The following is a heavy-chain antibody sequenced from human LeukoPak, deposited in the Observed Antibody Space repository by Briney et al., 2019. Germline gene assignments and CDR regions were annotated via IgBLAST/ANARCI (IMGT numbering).Heavy chain of an antibody. J-gene: IGHJ2*01. CDR3: ARRTRVGCYLDL. CDR2: IVHSGGT. CDR1: GGSFGDDY. Sequence: SETLSLTCAVYGGSFGDDYWTWIRQPPGKGLEWIGQIVHSGGTTYNPSLKSRVAISVDTSKNQFSLKVNSVTAADTAVYYCARRTRVGCYLDLWGRGTPVTASS. V-gene: IGHV4-34*12. D-gene: IGHD3-10*01.